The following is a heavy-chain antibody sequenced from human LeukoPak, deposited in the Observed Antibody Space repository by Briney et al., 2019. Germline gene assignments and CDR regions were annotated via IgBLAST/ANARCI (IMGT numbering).Heavy chain of an antibody. Sequence: ASVKVSCKASGYTFTGYYMHWVRQAPGQGLEWMGWINPNSGGTNYAQKFQGRVTMTRDTSISTAYMELSRLRSDDTAVYYCATGITMVRGVQVFDYWGQGTLVTVSS. CDR1: GYTFTGYY. J-gene: IGHJ4*02. D-gene: IGHD3-10*01. CDR2: INPNSGGT. CDR3: ATGITMVRGVQVFDY. V-gene: IGHV1-2*02.